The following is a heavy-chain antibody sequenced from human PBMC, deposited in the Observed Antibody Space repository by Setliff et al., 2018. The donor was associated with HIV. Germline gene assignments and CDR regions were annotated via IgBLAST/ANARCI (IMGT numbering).Heavy chain of an antibody. CDR3: ARAGYNLWSGYDAFDV. V-gene: IGHV4-59*11. CDR1: GASISSHY. CDR2: VYFRGNS. J-gene: IGHJ3*01. D-gene: IGHD3-3*01. Sequence: SSETLSLTCTLSGASISSHYWSWIRQAPGKGLEWVGSVYFRGNSSANPSLKSRLMISVDTSKNRLSLKLTSVTAADTAVYFCARAGYNLWSGYDAFDVWGQGTLVTV.